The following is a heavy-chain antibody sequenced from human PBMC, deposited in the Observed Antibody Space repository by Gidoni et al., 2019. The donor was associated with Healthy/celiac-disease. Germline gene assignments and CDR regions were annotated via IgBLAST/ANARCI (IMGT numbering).Heavy chain of an antibody. Sequence: QVQLVESGGGVIQPGRSLRLSCSASGFPFSSYAMHWVRQAPGEGLEWVAVISNDGSNKDYADSVKGRFTISRDNSKNTLYLQMNSLRAEDTAVYYCARDSLVVPAAISDAFDIWGQGTMVTVSS. V-gene: IGHV3-30-3*01. CDR3: ARDSLVVPAAISDAFDI. D-gene: IGHD2-2*01. CDR1: GFPFSSYA. CDR2: ISNDGSNK. J-gene: IGHJ3*02.